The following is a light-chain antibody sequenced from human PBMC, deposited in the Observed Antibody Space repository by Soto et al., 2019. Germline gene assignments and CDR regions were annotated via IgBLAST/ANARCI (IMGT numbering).Light chain of an antibody. CDR1: QGISNY. Sequence: DIPMTQSPSSLSASVGDRITITCRASQGISNYLVWYQQKGGKVPKLLIYAASTLQSGVPSRFSGSGSGTDFTLIISSLQPEDVATYYCQKYNRAPLTFGPGTKVDIK. CDR3: QKYNRAPLT. V-gene: IGKV1-27*01. J-gene: IGKJ3*01. CDR2: AAS.